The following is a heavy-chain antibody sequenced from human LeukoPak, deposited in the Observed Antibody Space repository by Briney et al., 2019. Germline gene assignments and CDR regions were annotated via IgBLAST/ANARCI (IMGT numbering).Heavy chain of an antibody. Sequence: GGSLRLSCAASGFTFSSTWMHWFRQVPGKGPVWVSRIHSDGSTTIYADSVKGRFTISRDNARNTLYLQMNSLRAEDTAVYYCAIIYLIVEATTFDYWGQGTLVTVSS. V-gene: IGHV3-74*01. CDR1: GFTFSSTW. CDR2: IHSDGSTT. CDR3: AIIYLIVEATTFDY. J-gene: IGHJ4*02. D-gene: IGHD1-26*01.